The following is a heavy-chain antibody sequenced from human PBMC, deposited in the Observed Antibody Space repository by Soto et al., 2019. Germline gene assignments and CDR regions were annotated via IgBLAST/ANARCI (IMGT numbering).Heavy chain of an antibody. J-gene: IGHJ4*02. Sequence: VQMVESGGGLVKPGMSLRLSCAASGFKFDDFVMHWVRQGQGKGLEWVAGINWNSGDKDYGDSAKGRFVISRDNGKRSLDLQMNSLRPEDTAVYYCVRGRGPMNRGYFYSWGRGTLVTVSP. D-gene: IGHD3-10*01. CDR2: INWNSGDK. CDR1: GFKFDDFV. V-gene: IGHV3-9*01. CDR3: VRGRGPMNRGYFYS.